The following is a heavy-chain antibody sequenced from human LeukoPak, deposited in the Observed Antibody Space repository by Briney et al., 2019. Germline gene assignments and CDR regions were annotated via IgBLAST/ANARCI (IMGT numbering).Heavy chain of an antibody. CDR3: ARDSGYGAYYYGMDV. CDR2: ISSSGSTI. CDR1: GFTFSDYY. D-gene: IGHD5-18*01. J-gene: IGHJ6*02. Sequence: GGSLRLSCEASGFTFSDYYMSWIRQAPGKGLEWVSYISSSGSTIYYADSVKGRFTISRDNAKNSLYLQMNSLRAEDTAVYYCARDSGYGAYYYGMDVWGQGTKVTVSS. V-gene: IGHV3-11*01.